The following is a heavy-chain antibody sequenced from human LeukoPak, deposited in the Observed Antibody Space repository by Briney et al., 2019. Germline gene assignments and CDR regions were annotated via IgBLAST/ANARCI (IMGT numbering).Heavy chain of an antibody. Sequence: SETLSLTCTVSGYSISSGYYWGWIRQPPGKGLEWIGTVYHSGTTYYTPSLKSRVTISVDTSKNQFSLKLSSVTAADTAVYYCARQAPYYYGSRSTRAYYYYMDVWGKGTTVTISS. CDR3: ARQAPYYYGSRSTRAYYYYMDV. V-gene: IGHV4-38-2*02. D-gene: IGHD3-10*01. CDR1: GYSISSGYY. CDR2: VYHSGTT. J-gene: IGHJ6*03.